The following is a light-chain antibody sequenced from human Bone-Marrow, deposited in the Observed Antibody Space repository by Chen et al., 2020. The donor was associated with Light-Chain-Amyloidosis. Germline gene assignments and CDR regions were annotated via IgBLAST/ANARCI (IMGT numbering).Light chain of an antibody. V-gene: IGLV3-21*02. J-gene: IGLJ3*02. CDR2: DDR. CDR1: NIGSTS. CDR3: QVWDRSSDRPV. Sequence: SSVPTQPSSVSVSPGPTATLACGGNNIGSTSVHSYQQTPGPAPLLVVYDDRDRPSGITERLSGSNSGNTATLTSSRVEDGDEADYYWQVWDRSSDRPVFGGGTKLTVL.